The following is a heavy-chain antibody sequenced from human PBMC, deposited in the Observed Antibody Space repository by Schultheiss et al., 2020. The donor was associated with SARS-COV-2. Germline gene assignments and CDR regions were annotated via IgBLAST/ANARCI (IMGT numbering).Heavy chain of an antibody. D-gene: IGHD6-19*01. CDR3: ARAGVGQWLAIGTAFDY. V-gene: IGHV4-59*08. Sequence: GGSISSYYWSWIRQPPGKGLEWIGYIYYSGSTNYNPSLKSRVTISVDTSKNQFSLKLSSVTAADTAVYYCARAGVGQWLAIGTAFDYWGQGTLVTVSS. J-gene: IGHJ4*02. CDR2: IYYSGST. CDR1: GGSISSYY.